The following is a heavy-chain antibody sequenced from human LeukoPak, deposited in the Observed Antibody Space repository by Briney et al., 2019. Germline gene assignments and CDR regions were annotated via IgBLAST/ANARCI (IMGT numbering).Heavy chain of an antibody. J-gene: IGHJ4*02. CDR2: INPNSGGT. V-gene: IGHV1-2*02. CDR3: ARGPFAAAALVEDY. Sequence: ASVKVSCKASGYTFTGYYMHWMRQAPGQGLEWMGWINPNSGGTNYAQKFQGRVTMTRDTSISTAYMELSRLRSDDTAVYYCARGPFAAAALVEDYWGQGTLVTVSS. CDR1: GYTFTGYY. D-gene: IGHD6-13*01.